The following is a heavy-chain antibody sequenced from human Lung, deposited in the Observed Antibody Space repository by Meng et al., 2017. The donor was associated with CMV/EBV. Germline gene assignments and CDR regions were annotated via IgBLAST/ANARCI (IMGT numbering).Heavy chain of an antibody. J-gene: IGHJ6*02. CDR3: ARTYCSSTSCSPPYYYAMDV. Sequence: GGSLRLXXKASGYTFTNYVINWVRQAPGQGLEWMGWVSGYNDNTKYAQKLQDRVTMTTDISTSTAYMELRSLRSDDTAIYYCARTYCSSTSCSPPYYYAMDVWGRGXTVTVSS. V-gene: IGHV1-18*01. D-gene: IGHD2-2*01. CDR2: VSGYNDNT. CDR1: GYTFTNYV.